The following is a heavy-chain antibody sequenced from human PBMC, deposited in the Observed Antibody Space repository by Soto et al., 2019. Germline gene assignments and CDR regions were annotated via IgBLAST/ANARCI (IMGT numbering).Heavy chain of an antibody. D-gene: IGHD3-16*02. CDR1: GFTFSSYW. Sequence: GGSLRLSCAASGFTFSSYWMSWVRQAPGKGLEWVANIKQDGSEKYYVDSVKGRFTISRDNAKNSLYLQMNSLRAEDTAVYYCARERPTSFYDYIWGSYQAYFDYWGQGTLVTVSS. CDR3: ARERPTSFYDYIWGSYQAYFDY. J-gene: IGHJ4*02. V-gene: IGHV3-7*01. CDR2: IKQDGSEK.